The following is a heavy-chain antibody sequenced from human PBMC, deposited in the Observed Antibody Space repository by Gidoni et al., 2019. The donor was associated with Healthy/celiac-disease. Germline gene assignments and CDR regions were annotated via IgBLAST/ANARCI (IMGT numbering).Heavy chain of an antibody. CDR1: GGSFSGYY. Sequence: QVQLQQWGAGLLKPSETLSLTCAVYGGSFSGYYWSWIRQPPGKGLEWIGEINHSGSTNYNPSLKSRVTISVDTSKNQFSLKLSSVTAADTAVYYCARGRGSRRYYYYMDVWGKGTTVTVSS. D-gene: IGHD1-26*01. CDR2: INHSGST. J-gene: IGHJ6*03. V-gene: IGHV4-34*01. CDR3: ARGRGSRRYYYYMDV.